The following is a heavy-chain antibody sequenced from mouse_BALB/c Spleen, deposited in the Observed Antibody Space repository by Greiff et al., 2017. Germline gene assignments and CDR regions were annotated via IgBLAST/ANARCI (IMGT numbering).Heavy chain of an antibody. V-gene: IGHV14-4*02. Sequence: VQLQQSGAELVRSGASVKLSCTASGFNIKDYYMHWVKQRPEQGLEWIGWIDPENGDTEYAPKFQGKATMTADTSSNTAYLQLSSLTSEDTAVYYCTAYGYDGTFANWGQGTLVTVAA. CDR2: IDPENGDT. J-gene: IGHJ3*01. CDR1: GFNIKDYY. CDR3: TAYGYDGTFAN. D-gene: IGHD2-2*01.